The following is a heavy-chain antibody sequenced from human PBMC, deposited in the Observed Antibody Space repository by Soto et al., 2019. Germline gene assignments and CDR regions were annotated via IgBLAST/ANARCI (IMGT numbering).Heavy chain of an antibody. J-gene: IGHJ6*02. V-gene: IGHV3-15*07. CDR2: IKTSAGGGAT. D-gene: IGHD2-15*01. Sequence: EVQLVESAGGLVKPGGSLRLSCVASGFSFHEAWMNWVRQAPGEGLEWVGRIKTSAGGGATDYAAPVQGRFTISRDDSKNALYLHMNSLRTEDTAIYYCTTGSVEGIWGQGTTVTVSS. CDR3: TTGSVEGI. CDR1: GFSFHEAW.